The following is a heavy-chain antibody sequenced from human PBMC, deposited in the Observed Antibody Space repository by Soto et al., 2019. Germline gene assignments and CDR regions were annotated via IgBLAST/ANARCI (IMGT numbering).Heavy chain of an antibody. J-gene: IGHJ6*03. V-gene: IGHV4-34*01. CDR2: INHSGST. Sequence: ETLSLTCAVYGGSFSGYYWNWIRQPPGKGLEWIGEINHSGSTNYNPSLKSRVTKSVDTSKNQSSLKLSSVTAADTAVYYCARALRGYYYYYYMDVWGKGTTV. CDR1: GGSFSGYY. D-gene: IGHD3-10*01. CDR3: ARALRGYYYYYYMDV.